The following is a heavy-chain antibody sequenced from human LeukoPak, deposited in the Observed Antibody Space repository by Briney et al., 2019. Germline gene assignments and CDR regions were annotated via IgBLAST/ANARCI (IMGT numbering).Heavy chain of an antibody. Sequence: GRSLRLSCAASGFTFSSYAMHWVRQAPGKGLEWVAVISYDGSNKYYADSVKGRFTISRDNSKNTLYLQMNSLRAEDTAVYYCAGNLLAYCGGDCRDDAFDIWGQGTVVTVSS. CDR2: ISYDGSNK. CDR3: AGNLLAYCGGDCRDDAFDI. V-gene: IGHV3-30*04. D-gene: IGHD2-21*02. J-gene: IGHJ3*02. CDR1: GFTFSSYA.